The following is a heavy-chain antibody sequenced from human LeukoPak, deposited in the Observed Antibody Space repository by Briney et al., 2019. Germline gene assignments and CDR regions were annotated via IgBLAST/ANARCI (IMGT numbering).Heavy chain of an antibody. J-gene: IGHJ4*02. V-gene: IGHV3-7*01. CDR3: ARDFIAVAGSDY. D-gene: IGHD6-19*01. CDR2: INQDGSEK. Sequence: GGSLRLSCAASGFTFSSYAMSWVRQAPGKGLEWVANINQDGSEKYYVDSVKGRFTISRDNAKNSLYLQMNSLRAEDTAVYYCARDFIAVAGSDYWGQGTLVTVSS. CDR1: GFTFSSYA.